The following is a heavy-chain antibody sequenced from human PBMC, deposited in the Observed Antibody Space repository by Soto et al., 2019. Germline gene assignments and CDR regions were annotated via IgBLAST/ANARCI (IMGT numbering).Heavy chain of an antibody. J-gene: IGHJ4*02. V-gene: IGHV3-23*01. Sequence: EVQLLESGGGLVQPGGSLRLSCAASGFTFSSYAMSWVRQAPGKGLEWVSAISGSGGSTYYADSVKGRFTISRDNSKNTLYLQMNSLRAEDTAVYYCAKDQRGGLHGAGRFDYWGQGTLVTVSS. CDR1: GFTFSSYA. CDR2: ISGSGGST. CDR3: AKDQRGGLHGAGRFDY. D-gene: IGHD3-16*01.